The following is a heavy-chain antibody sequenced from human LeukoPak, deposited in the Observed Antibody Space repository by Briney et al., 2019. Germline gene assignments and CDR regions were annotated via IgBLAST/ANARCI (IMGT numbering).Heavy chain of an antibody. V-gene: IGHV4-61*02. J-gene: IGHJ6*03. CDR1: GGSICSGSYY. Sequence: PSRTLSLTCLVSGGSICSGSYYWSLIRQPAGKGLEWIGRIYTSGSTNYNPSLKSRVTISVDTSKNQFSLKLSSVTAEDTAVYYCARVIASGYSVYDYGDYYYYMDVWGKGTTVTVSS. CDR2: IYTSGST. CDR3: ARVIASGYSVYDYGDYYYYMDV. D-gene: IGHD5/OR15-5a*01.